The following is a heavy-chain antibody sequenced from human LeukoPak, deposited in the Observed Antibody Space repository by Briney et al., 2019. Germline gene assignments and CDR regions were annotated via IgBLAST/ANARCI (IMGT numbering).Heavy chain of an antibody. D-gene: IGHD3-22*01. CDR3: ARDGNDSSGYSADY. V-gene: IGHV3-48*01. J-gene: IGHJ4*02. Sequence: GGSLRLSCAASGFTFSSYSMNWVRQAPGKGLEWVSYISSSSSTIYYADSVKGRFTISRDNAKNSLYLQMNSLRAEDTAVYYCARDGNDSSGYSADYWGQGTLVTVSS. CDR1: GFTFSSYS. CDR2: ISSSSSTI.